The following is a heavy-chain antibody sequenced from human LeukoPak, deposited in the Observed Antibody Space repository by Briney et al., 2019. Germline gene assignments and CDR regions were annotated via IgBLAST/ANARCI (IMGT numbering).Heavy chain of an antibody. V-gene: IGHV4-59*08. J-gene: IGHJ3*02. Sequence: PSETLSLTCTVSGGSISSYYRSWIRQPPGQGLEWIGYIYYSGSTNYNPSLKSRVTISVDTSKNQFSLKLSSVTAADTAVYYCARNGDAFDIWGQGTMVTVSS. CDR2: IYYSGST. CDR3: ARNGDAFDI. CDR1: GGSISSYY.